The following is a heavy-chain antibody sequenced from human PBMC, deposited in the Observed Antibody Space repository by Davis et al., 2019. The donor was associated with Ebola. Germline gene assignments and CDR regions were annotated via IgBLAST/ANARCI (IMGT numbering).Heavy chain of an antibody. CDR3: AKTWGSSGWYQFDS. J-gene: IGHJ5*01. D-gene: IGHD6-19*01. Sequence: GGSLRLSCAASGFTFSSYAMSWVRQAPGKGLEWVSAISGSGDSTYYADSVKGRFTISRDNSKNTLYLQMNSLRADDTAVYYCAKTWGSSGWYQFDSWGQGTLVTVSS. V-gene: IGHV3-23*01. CDR1: GFTFSSYA. CDR2: ISGSGDST.